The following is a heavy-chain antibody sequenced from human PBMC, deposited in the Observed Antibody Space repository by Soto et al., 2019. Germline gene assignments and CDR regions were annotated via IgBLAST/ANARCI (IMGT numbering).Heavy chain of an antibody. CDR1: GFTFSSYG. CDR3: ARDGMNYYESSGDLTYYFDY. D-gene: IGHD3-22*01. CDR2: IWYDGSNK. J-gene: IGHJ4*02. Sequence: QVQLVESGGGVVQPGRSLRLSCAASGFTFSSYGMHWVRQAPGKGLEWVGVIWYDGSNKYYADSLKGRFTISRDNSKNTLYLQMNSLRAEYTAVYYCARDGMNYYESSGDLTYYFDYWGQENLVTVSS. V-gene: IGHV3-33*01.